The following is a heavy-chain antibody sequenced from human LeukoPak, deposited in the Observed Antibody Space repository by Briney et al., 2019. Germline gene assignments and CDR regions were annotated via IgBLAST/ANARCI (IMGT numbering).Heavy chain of an antibody. CDR2: IYYSGST. J-gene: IGHJ4*02. Sequence: SETLSLTCTVSGGSISSYYRSWIRQPPGKGLEWIGYIYYSGSTNYNPSPKSRVTISVDTSKNQFSLKLSSVTAADTAVYYCARVDYYDSSGYGYWGQGTLVTVSS. D-gene: IGHD3-22*01. CDR3: ARVDYYDSSGYGY. CDR1: GGSISSYY. V-gene: IGHV4-59*01.